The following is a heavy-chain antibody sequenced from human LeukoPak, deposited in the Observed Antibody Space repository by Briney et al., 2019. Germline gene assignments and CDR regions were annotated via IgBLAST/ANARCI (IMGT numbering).Heavy chain of an antibody. V-gene: IGHV3-21*01. Sequence: GGSLRLSCAASGFTFSSYSMNWVRQAPGKGLEWVSSISSSSSYIYYADSVKGRFTISRDNAKNSLYLQMNSLRAEDTAVYYCARHSWFGETHDYWGQGTLVTVSS. CDR3: ARHSWFGETHDY. CDR1: GFTFSSYS. D-gene: IGHD3-10*01. CDR2: ISSSSSYI. J-gene: IGHJ4*02.